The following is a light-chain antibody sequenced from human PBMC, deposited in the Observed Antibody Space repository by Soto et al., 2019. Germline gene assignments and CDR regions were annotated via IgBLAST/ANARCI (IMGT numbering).Light chain of an antibody. Sequence: DIQMTQSPSTLSASIGDNVSITCRASQTITRWLAWYQQRPGKAPKLLIYDASNLESGVPSRFSGSGSGTEFTLTISNLQPDDFATYYCQQYENYWTFGQGTKVDIK. CDR3: QQYENYWT. CDR2: DAS. V-gene: IGKV1-5*01. J-gene: IGKJ1*01. CDR1: QTITRW.